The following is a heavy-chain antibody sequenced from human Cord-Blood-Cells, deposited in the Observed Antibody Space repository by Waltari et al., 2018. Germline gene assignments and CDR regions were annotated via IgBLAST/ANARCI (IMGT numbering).Heavy chain of an antibody. CDR1: GYTFTGYY. J-gene: IGHJ5*02. CDR3: ARSGTANWFDP. V-gene: IGHV1-2*04. CDR2: INPNSGGT. D-gene: IGHD6-13*01. Sequence: QVQLVQSGAEVKKPGASVKVSCKASGYTFTGYYMHWVRQAPGQGLEWMGWINPNSGGTSYAQKFQGWVTMTRDTSISTAYMELSRLRSDDTAVYYCARSGTANWFDPWGQGTLVTVSS.